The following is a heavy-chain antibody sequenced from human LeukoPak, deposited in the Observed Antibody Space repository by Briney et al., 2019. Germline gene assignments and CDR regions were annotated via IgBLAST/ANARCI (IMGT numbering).Heavy chain of an antibody. V-gene: IGHV3-23*01. CDR2: VSDSGGST. CDR3: AKSHSVAQRGYFDY. Sequence: GGSLRLSCAASRFIFSTYAMSWVRQAPGRGLEWVSTVSDSGGSTYYADSVKGRSTISRDNSKNTLYLQMNSLRAEDTAVYYCAKSHSVAQRGYFDYWGQGTLVTVSS. D-gene: IGHD2-15*01. J-gene: IGHJ4*02. CDR1: RFIFSTYA.